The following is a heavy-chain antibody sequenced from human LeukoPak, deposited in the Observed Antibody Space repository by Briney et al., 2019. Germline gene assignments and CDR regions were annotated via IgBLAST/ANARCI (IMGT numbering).Heavy chain of an antibody. CDR2: IYHSGST. CDR3: ARSITIFGVVSPMDA. J-gene: IGHJ6*04. V-gene: IGHV4-4*02. D-gene: IGHD3-3*01. CDR1: GGSISSSNW. Sequence: SGTLSLTCAVSGGSISSSNWWSWVRQPPGKWLEWIGEIYHSGSTNYNPSLKSRVTISVDKSKNQFSLKLSSVTAADTAVYYCARSITIFGVVSPMDAWGKGTTVTVSS.